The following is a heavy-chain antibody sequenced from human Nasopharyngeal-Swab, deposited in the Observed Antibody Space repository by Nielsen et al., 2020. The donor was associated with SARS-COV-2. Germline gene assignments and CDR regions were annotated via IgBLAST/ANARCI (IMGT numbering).Heavy chain of an antibody. J-gene: IGHJ6*02. CDR3: ATGEPNYYYYYGMDV. D-gene: IGHD1-14*01. Sequence: GESLKISCAASGFTFSSYSMNWVRQAPGKGLEWVSSISSSSSYICYADSVKGRFTISRDNAKNSLYLQMNSLRAEDTAVYYCATGEPNYYYYYGMDVWGQGTTVTVSS. CDR2: ISSSSSYI. V-gene: IGHV3-21*01. CDR1: GFTFSSYS.